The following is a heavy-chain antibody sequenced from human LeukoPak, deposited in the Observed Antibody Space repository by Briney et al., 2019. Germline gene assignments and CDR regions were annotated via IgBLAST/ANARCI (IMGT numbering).Heavy chain of an antibody. V-gene: IGHV1-69*05. J-gene: IGHJ5*02. CDR1: GGTFSSYA. CDR3: ARDLTDGSGWP. D-gene: IGHD7-27*01. Sequence: SVKVSCKASGGTFSSYAISWVRQAPGQGLEWMGGIIPIFGTANYAQKFQGRVTMTRNTSISTAYMELSSLRSEDTAVYYCARDLTDGSGWPWGQGTLVTVSS. CDR2: IIPIFGTA.